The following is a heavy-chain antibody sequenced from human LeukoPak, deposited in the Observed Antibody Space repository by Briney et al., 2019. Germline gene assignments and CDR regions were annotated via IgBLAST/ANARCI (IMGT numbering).Heavy chain of an antibody. CDR1: GYTFTSYY. D-gene: IGHD4-17*01. CDR3: ASRPVTYYYYYGMDV. V-gene: IGHV1-46*01. J-gene: IGHJ6*02. Sequence: GASVKVSCKASGYTFTSYYMHWVRQAPGQGLEWMGIINPSGGSTSYAQKFQGRVTMTRDTSTSTVYMELSSLRSEDTAVYYCASRPVTYYYYYGMDVWGQGTTVTVSS. CDR2: INPSGGST.